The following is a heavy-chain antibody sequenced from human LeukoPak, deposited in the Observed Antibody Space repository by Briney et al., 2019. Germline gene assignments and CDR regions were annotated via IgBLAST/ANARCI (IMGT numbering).Heavy chain of an antibody. Sequence: ASVKVSCTASGCTFTGYDLNWVRQATGQGLEWMGWMYPNSGNTGYAQKFQGRVTMTRNTSISTAYMELSSLRSEDTAVYYCARRYPGGVFGPGYGMDVWGQGTTVTVSS. D-gene: IGHD3/OR15-3a*01. CDR1: GCTFTGYD. CDR3: ARRYPGGVFGPGYGMDV. J-gene: IGHJ6*02. CDR2: MYPNSGNT. V-gene: IGHV1-8*01.